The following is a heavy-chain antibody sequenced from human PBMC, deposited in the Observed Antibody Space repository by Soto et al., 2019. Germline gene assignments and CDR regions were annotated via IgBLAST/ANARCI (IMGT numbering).Heavy chain of an antibody. CDR1: GFTFSSHA. J-gene: IGHJ6*02. D-gene: IGHD6-6*01. CDR2: FSARGDFR. Sequence: GGSLRLSCTASGFTFSSHAMSWVRQAPGKGLEWVSSFSARGDFRYSADSVKGRFTISRDNSENTLYLQMNSLRAEDTAVYYCAKSQGSSSHYYYYGMDVWGQGTTVTVSS. CDR3: AKSQGSSSHYYYYGMDV. V-gene: IGHV3-23*01.